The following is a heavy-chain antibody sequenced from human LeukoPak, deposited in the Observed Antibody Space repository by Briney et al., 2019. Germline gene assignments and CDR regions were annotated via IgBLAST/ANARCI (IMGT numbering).Heavy chain of an antibody. J-gene: IGHJ5*02. CDR2: ISAYNGVT. Sequence: ASVKVSCKTSGYTFTSYVITWVRQAPGQGLEWIGWISAYNGVTNYAQKFQGRVAMTIDTSTTTAYMELRSLKSDDTAVYYCARFKFEWDKNRFDPWGQGILVTVSS. CDR1: GYTFTSYV. V-gene: IGHV1-18*01. CDR3: ARFKFEWDKNRFDP. D-gene: IGHD1-26*01.